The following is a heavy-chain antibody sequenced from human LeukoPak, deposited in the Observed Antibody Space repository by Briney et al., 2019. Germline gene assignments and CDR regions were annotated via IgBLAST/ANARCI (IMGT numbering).Heavy chain of an antibody. CDR1: GFTFSSYA. V-gene: IGHV3-30-3*01. CDR3: ARDLPCFDP. Sequence: PGRSLRLSCAASGFTFSSYAMHWVRQAPGKGLEWVAVISYDGSNKYYADSVKGRFTNSRDNSENTLYLQMSTLRAEDTAGYYCARDLPCFDPGGRGNVVTVTA. CDR2: ISYDGSNK. J-gene: IGHJ5*02.